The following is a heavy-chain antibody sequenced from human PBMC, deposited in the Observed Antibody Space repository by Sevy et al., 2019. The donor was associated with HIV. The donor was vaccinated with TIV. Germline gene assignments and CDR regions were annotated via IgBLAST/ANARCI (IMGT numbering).Heavy chain of an antibody. J-gene: IGHJ4*02. Sequence: ASVKVSCKASGHTLTDLSMHWVRQAPGKGFEWIGCFDPEDGERIYAQKFQGRVTMTEDTSTDTAYMELSSLRSEDTAVYYCSATREYYSDSYGYFDYWGQGTLVTVSS. CDR3: SATREYYSDSYGYFDY. CDR2: FDPEDGER. D-gene: IGHD3-22*01. CDR1: GHTLTDLS. V-gene: IGHV1-24*01.